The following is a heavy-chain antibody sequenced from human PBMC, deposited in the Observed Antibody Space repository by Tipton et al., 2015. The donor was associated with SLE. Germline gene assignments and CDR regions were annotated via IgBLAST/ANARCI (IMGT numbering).Heavy chain of an antibody. V-gene: IGHV4-59*01. D-gene: IGHD1-26*01. Sequence: TLSLTCIVSGGSISSYYWSWIRQPPGKGLEWFGYTYYSGSTHYNPSLKSRVTISVDTSKNQFSLKLSSVTAADTAMYYCARLGAEYFGSSENAFDIWGQGTMVTVSS. CDR1: GGSISSYY. J-gene: IGHJ3*02. CDR2: TYYSGST. CDR3: ARLGAEYFGSSENAFDI.